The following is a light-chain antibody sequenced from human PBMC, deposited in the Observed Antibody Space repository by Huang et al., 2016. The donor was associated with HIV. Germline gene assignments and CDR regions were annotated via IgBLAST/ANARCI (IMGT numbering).Light chain of an antibody. J-gene: IGKJ1*01. CDR2: ATS. CDR3: HHYGSPPWT. V-gene: IGKV3-20*01. CDR1: PSLSNYY. Sequence: DIVLTQSPGTLSLSPGERATLSCRASPSLSNYYVAWYQQKAGQTPRLLIHATSTRANGIPDRFSGSGSGAGFTLTISRLEPEDSAVYFCHHYGSPPWTFGQGTRVEIK.